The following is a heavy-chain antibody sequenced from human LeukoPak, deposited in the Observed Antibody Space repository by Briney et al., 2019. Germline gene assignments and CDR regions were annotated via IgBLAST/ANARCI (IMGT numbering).Heavy chain of an antibody. CDR2: ISGSGEST. CDR3: ARDHYPGGRITMVRGVIIYYFDY. V-gene: IGHV3-23*01. J-gene: IGHJ4*02. D-gene: IGHD3-10*01. CDR1: EFTFSNYA. Sequence: GGSLRLSCAASEFTFSNYAMSWVRQAPGKGLEWVSAISGSGESTYYGDSVKGRFTISRDNAKNSLYLQMNSLRAEDTAVYYCARDHYPGGRITMVRGVIIYYFDYWGQGTLVTVSS.